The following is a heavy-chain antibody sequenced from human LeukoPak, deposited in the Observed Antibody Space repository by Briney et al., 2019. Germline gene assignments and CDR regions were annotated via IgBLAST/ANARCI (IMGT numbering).Heavy chain of an antibody. CDR1: GGSISSYD. Sequence: SETLSLTCTVSGGSISSYDWSWIRQPPGKGLEWIGYIYYSGSTNYNPSLKSRVTISVDTSKNQFSLKLSSGTAADTAVYYCARGGGDYYDSSGYYFSSYYYMDVWGKGTTVTVSS. J-gene: IGHJ6*03. V-gene: IGHV4-59*01. CDR2: IYYSGST. D-gene: IGHD3-22*01. CDR3: ARGGGDYYDSSGYYFSSYYYMDV.